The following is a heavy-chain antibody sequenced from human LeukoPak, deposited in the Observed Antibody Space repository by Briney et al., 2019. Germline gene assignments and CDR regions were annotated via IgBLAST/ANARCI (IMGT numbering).Heavy chain of an antibody. Sequence: GASVKVSCKASGYTFTSYGISWVRQAPGQGLEWMGWISAYNGNTNYAQKVQGRVTMTTDTSTSTAYMELRSLRPDDTAVYYCARAGTTVAGTRYFQHWGQGTLVTVSS. CDR1: GYTFTSYG. V-gene: IGHV1-18*01. J-gene: IGHJ1*01. CDR2: ISAYNGNT. CDR3: ARAGTTVAGTRYFQH. D-gene: IGHD6-19*01.